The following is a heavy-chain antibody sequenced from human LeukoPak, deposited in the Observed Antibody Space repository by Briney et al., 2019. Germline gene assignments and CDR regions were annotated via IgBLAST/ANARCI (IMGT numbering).Heavy chain of an antibody. Sequence: GGSLRLSCAASGFTFSDYYMSWIRQAPGKGLEWVSYISSSGSTIYYADSVKGRFTISRDNSKNTLYLQMNSLRAEDTAVYYCAKQLAVAGTADAFDIWGQGTMVTVSS. D-gene: IGHD6-19*01. V-gene: IGHV3-11*01. CDR2: ISSSGSTI. CDR3: AKQLAVAGTADAFDI. CDR1: GFTFSDYY. J-gene: IGHJ3*02.